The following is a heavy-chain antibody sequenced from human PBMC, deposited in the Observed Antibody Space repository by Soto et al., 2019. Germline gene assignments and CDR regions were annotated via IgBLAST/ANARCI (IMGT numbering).Heavy chain of an antibody. Sequence: QVQLVESGGGVVQPGRSLRLSCAASGSIFRGYGMHWVRQAPGKGLEWVAIIRFDGSDINYADSVMGRFTISRDNSKNMLYLEMNSLRVEDTAVYYCARDGLGDTPFWGYLDYWGQGTLVTVSS. V-gene: IGHV3-33*01. CDR3: ARDGLGDTPFWGYLDY. J-gene: IGHJ4*02. CDR1: GSIFRGYG. D-gene: IGHD2-21*01. CDR2: IRFDGSDI.